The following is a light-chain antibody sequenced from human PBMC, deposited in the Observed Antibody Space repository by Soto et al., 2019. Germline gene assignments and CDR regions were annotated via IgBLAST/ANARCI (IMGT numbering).Light chain of an antibody. J-gene: IGKJ1*01. Sequence: IQLTQSPSSLSASTGDRVTITCRASQGISSYLAWYQQKPGKAPKLLIYAASTLQSGVPSRFSGSGAGTEFTLTISSLQSEDFAVYYCQQYNKWPPWTFGQGTKVDIK. CDR1: QGISSY. CDR3: QQYNKWPPWT. CDR2: AAS. V-gene: IGKV1-8*01.